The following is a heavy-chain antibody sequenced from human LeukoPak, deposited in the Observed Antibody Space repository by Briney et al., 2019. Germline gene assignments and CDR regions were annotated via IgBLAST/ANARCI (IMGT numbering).Heavy chain of an antibody. D-gene: IGHD1-7*01. CDR2: ISSSSSYI. CDR1: GFTFRSYS. V-gene: IGHV3-21*01. J-gene: IGHJ4*02. Sequence: GGSLRLSCAASGFTFRSYSMNWVRQAPGKGREGVSCISSSSSYIYYADSVKGGFTISRDNDKNSLYGQMNSVRAEDTAVYYCARAHNWKYGTFDSWGQGTLVTVSS. CDR3: ARAHNWKYGTFDS.